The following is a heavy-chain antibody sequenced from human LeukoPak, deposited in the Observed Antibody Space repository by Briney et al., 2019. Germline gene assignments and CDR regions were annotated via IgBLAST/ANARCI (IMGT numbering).Heavy chain of an antibody. V-gene: IGHV3-13*01. Sequence: GGSLRLSCAASGFTFSSYDMHWVRHATGKGLEWVSAIGTAGDTYYPGSVKGRFTISRENAKNSLYLQMNSLRAGDTAVYYCARGAYYYDSSGQEDAFDIWGQGTMVTVSS. CDR3: ARGAYYYDSSGQEDAFDI. J-gene: IGHJ3*02. CDR1: GFTFSSYD. CDR2: IGTAGDT. D-gene: IGHD3-22*01.